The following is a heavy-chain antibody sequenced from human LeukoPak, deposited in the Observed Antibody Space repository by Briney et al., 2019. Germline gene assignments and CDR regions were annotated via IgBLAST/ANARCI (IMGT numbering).Heavy chain of an antibody. CDR3: ARDQGLLVPNYYFDY. CDR1: GGTLSSYA. CDR2: IIPIFGTA. Sequence: SVKVSCKASGGTLSSYAISWVRQAPGQGLEWMGGIIPIFGTANYAQKFQGRVTITADESTSTAYMELSSLRSEDTAVYYCARDQGLLVPNYYFDYWGQGTLVTVSS. D-gene: IGHD6-6*01. J-gene: IGHJ4*02. V-gene: IGHV1-69*01.